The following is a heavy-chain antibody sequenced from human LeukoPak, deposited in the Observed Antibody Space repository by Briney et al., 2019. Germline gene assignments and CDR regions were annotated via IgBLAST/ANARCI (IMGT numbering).Heavy chain of an antibody. J-gene: IGHJ3*02. CDR1: GGSISSYY. CDR3: ARARAYYYDSSGFHAFDI. V-gene: IGHV4-59*12. D-gene: IGHD3-22*01. CDR2: IYYSGST. Sequence: SETLSLTCTVSGGSISSYYWSWIRQPPGKGLEWIGYIYYSGSTYYNPSLKSRVTISVDTSKNQFSLKLSSVTAADTAVYYCARARAYYYDSSGFHAFDIWGQGTMVTVSS.